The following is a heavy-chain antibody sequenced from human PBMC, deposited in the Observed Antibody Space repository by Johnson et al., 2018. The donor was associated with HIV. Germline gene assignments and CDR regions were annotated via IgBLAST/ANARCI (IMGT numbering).Heavy chain of an antibody. CDR2: ISSSGISI. CDR1: GFTFSDYY. V-gene: IGHV3-11*04. J-gene: IGHJ3*01. CDR3: AREKYNWNDGMFDGIDL. D-gene: IGHD1-1*01. Sequence: QVQLVESGGGLVKPGGSLRLSCAASGFTFSDYYMSWIRQAPGKGLECLSYISSSGISIYYIDSVKGRFTISRDNAKNSLYLQMSSLRAEDTAVYYCAREKYNWNDGMFDGIDLWGQGTMVTVSS.